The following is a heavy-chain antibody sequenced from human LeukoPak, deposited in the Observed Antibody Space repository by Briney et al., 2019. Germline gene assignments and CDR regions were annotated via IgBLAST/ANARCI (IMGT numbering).Heavy chain of an antibody. CDR1: GFTFSTYW. CDR2: INQDGSEK. D-gene: IGHD6-19*01. Sequence: GGSLRLSCAASGFTFSTYWVTWVRQAPGKGLEWVAHINQDGSEKYYVDSVKGRFTISRDNAKNSLYLQMDSLRVEDTAVYYCARDRAVAGLCDYWGQGTLVAVSS. CDR3: ARDRAVAGLCDY. J-gene: IGHJ4*02. V-gene: IGHV3-7*01.